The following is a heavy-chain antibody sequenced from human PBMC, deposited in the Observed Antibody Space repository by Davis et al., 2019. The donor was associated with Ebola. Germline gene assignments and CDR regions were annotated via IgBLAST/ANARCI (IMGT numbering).Heavy chain of an antibody. Sequence: PGGSLRLSCAASGFTFSSYSMNWVRQAPGKGLEWVSYISSSSSTIYYADSVKGRFTISRDNAKNSLYLQMNSLRAEDTAVYYCARALPVRWGDYYYMDVWGIGTTVTVSS. J-gene: IGHJ6*03. CDR1: GFTFSSYS. D-gene: IGHD2-2*01. CDR3: ARALPVRWGDYYYMDV. CDR2: ISSSSSTI. V-gene: IGHV3-48*01.